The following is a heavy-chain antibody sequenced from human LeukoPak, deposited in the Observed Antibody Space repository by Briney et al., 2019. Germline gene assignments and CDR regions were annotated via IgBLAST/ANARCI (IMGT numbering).Heavy chain of an antibody. CDR3: AREPTGAFDY. V-gene: IGHV3-23*01. D-gene: IGHD3-10*01. J-gene: IGHJ4*02. CDR1: GLTFGSYD. CDR2: ISGNGGAS. Sequence: GGSLRLSCVVSGLTFGSYDMTWVRQAPGKGLEWVSVISGNGGASYYPDSVEGRFTISRDNSKNTLYLQMTSLRAEDTAVYYCAREPTGAFDYWGQGALVTVSS.